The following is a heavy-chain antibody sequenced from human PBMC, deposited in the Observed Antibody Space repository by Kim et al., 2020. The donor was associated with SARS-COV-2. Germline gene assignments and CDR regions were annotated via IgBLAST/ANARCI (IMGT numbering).Heavy chain of an antibody. J-gene: IGHJ4*02. V-gene: IGHV3-48*02. D-gene: IGHD3-3*01. CDR1: GFTFSSYS. Sequence: GGSLRLSCAASGFTFSSYSMNWVRQAPGKGLEWVSYISSSSSTIYYADSVKGRFTISRDNAKNSLYLQMNSLRDEDTAVYYCARDTTYDFWSGYHPSWDYWGQGTLVPSPQ. CDR2: ISSSSSTI. CDR3: ARDTTYDFWSGYHPSWDY.